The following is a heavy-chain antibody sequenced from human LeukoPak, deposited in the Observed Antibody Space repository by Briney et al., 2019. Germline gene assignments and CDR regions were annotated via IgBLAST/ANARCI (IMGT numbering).Heavy chain of an antibody. CDR1: GGSISSGSYY. CDR3: ARGSLRWLQLRGYFDY. CDR2: IYSSGSA. J-gene: IGHJ4*02. Sequence: SQTLSLTCTVSGGSISSGSYYWTWIRQHPGKGLEWIGYIYSSGSAYYNPSLKSRVTISVDTSKNQFSLKLSSVTAADTAVYYCARGSLRWLQLRGYFDYWGQGTLVTVSS. V-gene: IGHV4-31*03. D-gene: IGHD5-24*01.